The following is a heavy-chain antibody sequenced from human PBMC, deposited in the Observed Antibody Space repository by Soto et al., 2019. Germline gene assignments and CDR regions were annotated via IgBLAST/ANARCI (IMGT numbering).Heavy chain of an antibody. V-gene: IGHV4-59*12. CDR3: ARVSGIYYYGMDV. CDR2: IYYRGTT. Sequence: SETLSLTCTVSGGSISSYYWSWIRQAPGKGLEWIGYIYYRGTTNYNPSLKSRVTISVDTSKNQFSLKLSSVTAADTAVYYCARVSGIYYYGMDVWGQGTTVTVSS. J-gene: IGHJ6*02. D-gene: IGHD3-10*01. CDR1: GGSISSYY.